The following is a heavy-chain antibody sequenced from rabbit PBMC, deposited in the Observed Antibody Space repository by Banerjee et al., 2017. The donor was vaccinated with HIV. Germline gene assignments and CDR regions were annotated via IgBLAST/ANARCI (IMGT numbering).Heavy chain of an antibody. D-gene: IGHD2-1*01. CDR3: VRIRVVSYDDYGDWGYFNL. Sequence: QSLEESGGDLVKPGASLTLTCTASGFSFSYSYWMSWVRQAPGKGLEWIACIRGDSSGTTYYASWAKGRFTISKTSSTTVTLQMTSLTAADTATYFCVRIRVVSYDDYGDWGYFNLWGPGTLVTVS. CDR2: IRGDSSGTT. V-gene: IGHV1S40*01. J-gene: IGHJ4*01. CDR1: GFSFSYSYW.